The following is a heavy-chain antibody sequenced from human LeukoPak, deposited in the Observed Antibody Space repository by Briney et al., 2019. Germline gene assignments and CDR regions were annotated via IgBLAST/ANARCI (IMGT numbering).Heavy chain of an antibody. CDR3: ARRGIAPGDPFDY. J-gene: IGHJ4*02. CDR2: IYHSGST. V-gene: IGHV4-4*02. Sequence: KPSETLSLTCAVSGGSISSSNRWSWVRQPPGKGLEWIGEIYHSGSTNYNPSLKSRVTISVDKSKNQFSLKLSSVTAADTAVYYCARRGIAPGDPFDYWGQGTLVTVSS. D-gene: IGHD6-25*01. CDR1: GGSISSSNR.